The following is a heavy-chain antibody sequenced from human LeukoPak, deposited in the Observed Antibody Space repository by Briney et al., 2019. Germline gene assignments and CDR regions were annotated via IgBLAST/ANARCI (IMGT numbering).Heavy chain of an antibody. D-gene: IGHD4-11*01. V-gene: IGHV3-48*01. Sequence: GGSLRLSCAASGFTFSSYSMNWVRQAPGKGLEWVSYISSSSSTIYDADSVKGRFTISRDNAKNSVYLQMNSLRAEDTAVYYCARGAVSVITLREYYYYMDVWGKGTTVTVSS. J-gene: IGHJ6*03. CDR3: ARGAVSVITLREYYYYMDV. CDR1: GFTFSSYS. CDR2: ISSSSSTI.